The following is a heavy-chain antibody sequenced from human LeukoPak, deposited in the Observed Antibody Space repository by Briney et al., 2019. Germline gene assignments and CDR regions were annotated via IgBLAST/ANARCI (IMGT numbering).Heavy chain of an antibody. CDR2: MNPVSGNT. CDR3: AVHLPGDYLDR. Sequence: ASVKVSCKASGYAFNIYDINWVRQATGHGLEWMGWMNPVSGNTGFAQKFQGRVTMTRNTSITTAYMELSSLRFEDTAVYYCAVHLPGDYLDRWGQGTLVTVSS. CDR1: GYAFNIYD. V-gene: IGHV1-8*01. J-gene: IGHJ4*02.